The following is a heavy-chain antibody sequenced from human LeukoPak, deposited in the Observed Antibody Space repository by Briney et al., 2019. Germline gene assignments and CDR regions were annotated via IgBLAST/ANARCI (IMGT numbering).Heavy chain of an antibody. Sequence: GGSLRLSCATSGFTFNNYWMNWVRQAPEKGLEWVANIRRDGSEKYYVDSVRGRFTISRDNTKSSLYLQMNSLRAEDTAVYYCARVFGSGSYLFDYWGQGTLVTVSS. V-gene: IGHV3-7*04. D-gene: IGHD3-10*01. CDR3: ARVFGSGSYLFDY. J-gene: IGHJ4*02. CDR2: IRRDGSEK. CDR1: GFTFNNYW.